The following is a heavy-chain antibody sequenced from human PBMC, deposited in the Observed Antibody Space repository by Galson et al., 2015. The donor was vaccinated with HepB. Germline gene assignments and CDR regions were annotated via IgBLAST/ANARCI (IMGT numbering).Heavy chain of an antibody. D-gene: IGHD6-19*01. Sequence: SLRLSCAASGFTFSNAWMSWVRQAPGKGLEWVGRIKSKTDGGTTDYAAPVKGRFTISRDDSKNTLYLQMNSLKTEDTAVYYCTIHSGWYFVDYWGQGTLVTVSS. V-gene: IGHV3-15*01. CDR1: GFTFSNAW. CDR2: IKSKTDGGTT. CDR3: TIHSGWYFVDY. J-gene: IGHJ4*02.